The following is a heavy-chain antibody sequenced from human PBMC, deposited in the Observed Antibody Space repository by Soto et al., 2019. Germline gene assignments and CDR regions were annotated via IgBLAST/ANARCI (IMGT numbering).Heavy chain of an antibody. Sequence: QVQLQESGPGLVKPSQTLSLTCTVSGGSISSGDYYWSWIRQPPGKGLEWIGYIYYSGYAYYNPSLKSRVTISIDTSKNQFSLKLSSVTAADTAVYYCARAHTREGYSYDYRGQGTLVTVSS. CDR1: GGSISSGDYY. J-gene: IGHJ4*02. CDR3: ARAHTREGYSYDY. V-gene: IGHV4-30-4*01. CDR2: IYYSGYA. D-gene: IGHD5-18*01.